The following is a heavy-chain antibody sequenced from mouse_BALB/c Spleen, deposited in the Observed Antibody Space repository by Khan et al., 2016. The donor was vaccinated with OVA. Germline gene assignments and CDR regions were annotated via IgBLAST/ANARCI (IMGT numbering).Heavy chain of an antibody. CDR1: GYSITSDYA. CDR3: ARSVTITTVVATDFDY. Sequence: EVQLQESGPGLVNPSQSLSLTCTVTGYSITSDYAWYWIRQFPGNKLEWMGYISHSGRTSYNPSLQSRISITRDTSKNQVFLQLNSVTTEDTASYFCARSVTITTVVATDFDYWGQGTTLTVSS. D-gene: IGHD1-1*01. CDR2: ISHSGRT. J-gene: IGHJ2*01. V-gene: IGHV3-2*02.